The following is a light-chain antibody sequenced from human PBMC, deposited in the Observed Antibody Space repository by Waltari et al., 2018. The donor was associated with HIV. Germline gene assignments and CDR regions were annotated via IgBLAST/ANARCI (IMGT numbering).Light chain of an antibody. CDR2: DVD. Sequence: AVTQPASVSGLPGQSTTISCTGGDSDFGLYNFVSWYQQHSGKPPKLILYDVDSRASGVSDRFSGSMSGNTASLTIYGRRAEDEAHYYCASFTGDNTVMFGGGTEVTVL. CDR3: ASFTGDNTVM. V-gene: IGLV2-14*03. CDR1: DSDFGLYNF. J-gene: IGLJ3*02.